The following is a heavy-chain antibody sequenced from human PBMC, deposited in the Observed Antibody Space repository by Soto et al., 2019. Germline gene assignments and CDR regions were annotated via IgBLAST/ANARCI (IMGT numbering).Heavy chain of an antibody. Sequence: QVQLVQSGAEVKKPGSSVKVSCKASGGTFSSYAISWVRQAPGQGLEWMGGVIPIFGTANYAQKFQGGDTITPDDYTSAGYTEGIGRGSEDQAMHSCARDRSSGYSYGYGSEFWFEPWGQATRVTVSS. J-gene: IGHJ5*02. CDR3: ARDRSSGYSYGYGSEFWFEP. V-gene: IGHV1-69*01. CDR2: VIPIFGTA. D-gene: IGHD5-18*01. CDR1: GGTFSSYA.